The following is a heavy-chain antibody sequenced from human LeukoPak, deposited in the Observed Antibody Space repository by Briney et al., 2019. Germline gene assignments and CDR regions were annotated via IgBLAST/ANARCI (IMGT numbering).Heavy chain of an antibody. CDR2: IYPGDPDT. D-gene: IGHD5-18*01. Sequence: GESLKISCKGSGYSFTSYWIGWVRQMPGKGLEWMGIIYPGDPDTRYSPSFQGQVTISADKSISTAYLQWSSLKASDTAMYYCARHRGYSYANDAFDIWGQGTMVTVSS. V-gene: IGHV5-51*01. CDR3: ARHRGYSYANDAFDI. CDR1: GYSFTSYW. J-gene: IGHJ3*02.